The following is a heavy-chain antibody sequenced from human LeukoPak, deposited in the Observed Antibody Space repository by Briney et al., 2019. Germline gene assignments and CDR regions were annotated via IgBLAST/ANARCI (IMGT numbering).Heavy chain of an antibody. Sequence: SETLSLTCAVYGGSFSGYYWSWIRQPPGKGLEWIGEINHSGSTNYNPSLKSRVNISVETSKKQFSLKLSSVTAADTAVYYCAIIPKWLRSHSAFDYWGQGTLVTVSS. J-gene: IGHJ4*02. V-gene: IGHV4-34*01. CDR2: INHSGST. CDR1: GGSFSGYY. CDR3: AIIPKWLRSHSAFDY. D-gene: IGHD5-12*01.